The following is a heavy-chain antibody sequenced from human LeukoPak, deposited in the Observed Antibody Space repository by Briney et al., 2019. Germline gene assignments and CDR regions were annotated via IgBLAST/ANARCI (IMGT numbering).Heavy chain of an antibody. J-gene: IGHJ3*02. V-gene: IGHV3-30*18. CDR3: AKAITIFGMVIGGHDAFDI. CDR2: ISYDGSNK. CDR1: GFTFSSYG. Sequence: GGSLRLSCAASGFTFSSYGMHWVRQAPGKGLEWVAVISYDGSNKYYADSVKGRFTISRDNSKNTLYLQMSSLRAEDTAVYYCAKAITIFGMVIGGHDAFDIWGQGTMVTVSS. D-gene: IGHD3-3*01.